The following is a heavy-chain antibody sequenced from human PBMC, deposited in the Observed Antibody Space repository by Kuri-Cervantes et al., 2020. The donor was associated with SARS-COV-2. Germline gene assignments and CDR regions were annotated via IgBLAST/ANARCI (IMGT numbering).Heavy chain of an antibody. CDR3: ARQAIGVPAATNAYYFYY. CDR1: GGTFSSYA. Sequence: SVKVSCKASGGTFSSYAISWVRQAAGQGLEWMGGIIPMFGRAKYAQKFQGRVTITADESTSTAYMELSSLRSADTAVYYCARQAIGVPAATNAYYFYYWGLGTLVTVSS. J-gene: IGHJ4*02. CDR2: IIPMFGRA. D-gene: IGHD2-2*01. V-gene: IGHV1-69*13.